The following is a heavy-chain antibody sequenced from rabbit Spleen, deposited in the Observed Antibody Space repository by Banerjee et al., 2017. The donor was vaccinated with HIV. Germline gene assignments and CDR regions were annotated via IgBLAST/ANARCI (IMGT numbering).Heavy chain of an antibody. CDR2: IETAFYKT. CDR1: GFDLSDSYY. CDR3: ARDSAGYAGYGYPDYFNL. D-gene: IGHD7-1*01. J-gene: IGHJ4*01. V-gene: IGHV1S43*01. Sequence: QQQLEESGGGLVKPEGSLTLTCTASGFDLSDSYYLCWVRKAPGKGLELIACIETAFYKTWYASWAKGRFTITRGTSLNTVTLQMTSLTAADTATYFCARDSAGYAGYGYPDYFNLWGQGTLVTVS.